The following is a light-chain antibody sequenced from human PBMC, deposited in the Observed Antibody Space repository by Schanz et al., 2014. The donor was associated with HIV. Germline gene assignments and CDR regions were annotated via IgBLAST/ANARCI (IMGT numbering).Light chain of an antibody. V-gene: IGLV7-46*01. J-gene: IGLJ2*01. CDR2: DTS. CDR3: FLSYNGARV. Sequence: QAVVTQEPSVTVSPGGTVTLTCGASTGAATNDHYPYWFQQKPGHAPKTLIFDTSGKHSWTPARFSGSLLGGKAAPTLSGAQPEDEADYYCFLSYNGARVFGGGTKLT. CDR1: TGAATNDHY.